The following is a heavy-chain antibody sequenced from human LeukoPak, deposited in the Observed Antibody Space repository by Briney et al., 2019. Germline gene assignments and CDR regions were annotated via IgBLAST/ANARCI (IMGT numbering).Heavy chain of an antibody. V-gene: IGHV3-48*02. CDR3: ARGSYYAPYYFDY. J-gene: IGHJ4*02. CDR2: ISSGSNTI. CDR1: GFTFSTYR. D-gene: IGHD1-26*01. Sequence: GGSLRLSSAASGFTFSTYRMNWVRQAPGKGLEWLSYISSGSNTIFYADSVKGRFTISRDNAKNSLFLQVNSLRDEDTAVYYCARGSYYAPYYFDYWGQGTLVTVSS.